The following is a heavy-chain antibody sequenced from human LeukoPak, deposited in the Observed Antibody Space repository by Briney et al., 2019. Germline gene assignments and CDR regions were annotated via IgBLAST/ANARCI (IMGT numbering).Heavy chain of an antibody. D-gene: IGHD6-19*01. Sequence: GGSLRLSCAASGFTFSSYAMSWVRQAPGKGLEWVSAISGRGGSTYYADSVKGRFTISRDNSKNTLYLQMNSLRAEDAAVYYCAKAGGLRVYSGWSQSGYWGQGTLVTVSS. V-gene: IGHV3-23*01. CDR1: GFTFSSYA. CDR2: ISGRGGST. J-gene: IGHJ4*02. CDR3: AKAGGLRVYSGWSQSGY.